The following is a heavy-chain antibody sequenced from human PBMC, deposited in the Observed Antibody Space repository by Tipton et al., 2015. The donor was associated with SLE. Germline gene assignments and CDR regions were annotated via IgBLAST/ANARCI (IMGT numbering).Heavy chain of an antibody. V-gene: IGHV4-34*01. CDR1: GGSFSGYY. Sequence: TLSLTCAVYGGSFSGYYWSWIRQPPGKGLEWSGEINDSGSTNYNPSLKSRVTISVDTSKKQFSLMLSSLTAADTAVYYRAKVTLTPDAFDFWGQGTMVTVSS. J-gene: IGHJ3*01. CDR2: INDSGST. CDR3: AKVTLTPDAFDF. D-gene: IGHD4-17*01.